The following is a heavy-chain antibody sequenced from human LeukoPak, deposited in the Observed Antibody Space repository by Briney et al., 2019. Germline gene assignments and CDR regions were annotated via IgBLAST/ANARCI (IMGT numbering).Heavy chain of an antibody. CDR2: ISGSGGST. CDR1: GFTFSSYA. J-gene: IGHJ4*02. Sequence: QTGGSLRLSCAASGFTFSSYAMSWVRQAPGKGLEWVSAISGSGGSTYYADSVKGRFTISRDNSKNTLYLQMNSLRAEDTAVYYCAKDRKHGTVFEYCGGDCYPGLGDFDYWGQGTLVTVSS. CDR3: AKDRKHGTVFEYCGGDCYPGLGDFDY. D-gene: IGHD2-21*02. V-gene: IGHV3-23*01.